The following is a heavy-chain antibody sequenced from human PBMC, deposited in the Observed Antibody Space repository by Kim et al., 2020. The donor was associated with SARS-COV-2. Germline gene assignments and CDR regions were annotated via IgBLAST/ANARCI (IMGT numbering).Heavy chain of an antibody. CDR1: GFTFSSYD. D-gene: IGHD1-7*01. CDR3: IRKSRDGSNYYFDR. CDR2: IGTVGDS. J-gene: IGHJ2*01. Sequence: GGSLRLSCAASGFTFSSYDMHWVRQATGKGLEWISAIGTVGDSYYPGSVKGRFTISRDNARNSLFLQIDNLRAGDTAVYHCIRKSRDGSNYYFDRWGRGTLVTVSS. V-gene: IGHV3-13*01.